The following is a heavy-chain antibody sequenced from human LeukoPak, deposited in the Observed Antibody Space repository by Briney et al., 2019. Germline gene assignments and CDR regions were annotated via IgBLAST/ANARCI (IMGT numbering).Heavy chain of an antibody. Sequence: GGSLRLSCAASGFTFSSYAMSWVRQAPGKGLEWVSTISGSGGSTYYADSVKGRFTISRDNSKNTLYLQMNSLRAEDTAVYYFAKGTGSYYFRFDYWGQGTLVTVSS. CDR3: AKGTGSYYFRFDY. V-gene: IGHV3-23*01. CDR1: GFTFSSYA. J-gene: IGHJ4*02. D-gene: IGHD1-26*01. CDR2: ISGSGGST.